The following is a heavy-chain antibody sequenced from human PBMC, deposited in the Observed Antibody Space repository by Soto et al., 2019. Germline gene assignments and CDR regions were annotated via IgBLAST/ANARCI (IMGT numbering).Heavy chain of an antibody. CDR1: GYTITSYG. CDR3: AREVIITSLYYFDY. Sequence: ASVKVSCKAFGYTITSYGISGVRQAPGQGLEWMGWISAYNGNTNYAQKLQGRVTMTTDTSTSTAYMELRSLRSDDTAVYYCAREVIITSLYYFDYWGQGTLVTVSS. V-gene: IGHV1-18*01. J-gene: IGHJ4*02. CDR2: ISAYNGNT. D-gene: IGHD3-9*01.